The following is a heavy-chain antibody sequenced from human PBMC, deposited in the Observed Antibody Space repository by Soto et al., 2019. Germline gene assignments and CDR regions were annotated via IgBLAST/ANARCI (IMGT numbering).Heavy chain of an antibody. V-gene: IGHV3-30*18. J-gene: IGHJ4*02. CDR2: ISYDGSNK. Sequence: LRLSCAASGFTFSSYGMHWVRQAPGKGLEWVAVISYDGSNKHYADSVKGRFTISRDNSKNTLYLQMNSLRAEDTAVYYCAKGGEDYYDSSGYYNYFDYWGQGTLVTVSS. CDR1: GFTFSSYG. D-gene: IGHD3-22*01. CDR3: AKGGEDYYDSSGYYNYFDY.